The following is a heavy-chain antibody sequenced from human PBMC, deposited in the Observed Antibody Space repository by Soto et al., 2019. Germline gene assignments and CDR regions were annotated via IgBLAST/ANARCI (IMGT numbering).Heavy chain of an antibody. V-gene: IGHV1-2*02. CDR3: ARDTIQKGLAYYYYGMDV. CDR1: GYTFTGYY. CDR2: INPNSSGT. D-gene: IGHD2-2*02. J-gene: IGHJ6*02. Sequence: ASVKVSCKASGYTFTGYYMHWVRQAPGQGLEWMGWINPNSSGTNYAQKFQGRVTMTRDTSISTAYMELSRLRSDDTAVYYCARDTIQKGLAYYYYGMDVWGQGTTVTVSS.